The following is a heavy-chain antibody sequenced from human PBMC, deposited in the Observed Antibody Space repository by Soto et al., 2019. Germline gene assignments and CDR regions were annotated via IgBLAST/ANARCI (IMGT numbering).Heavy chain of an antibody. J-gene: IGHJ4*02. CDR1: GFSLTTSGGG. CDR3: AHRVLRTVFGLVTTTAIYFDF. D-gene: IGHD3-3*01. V-gene: IGHV2-5*02. CDR2: IYWDDDK. Sequence: QITLNESGPTQVKPRQTLTLTCTFSGFSLTTSGGGLGWIRQSPGKAPEWLALIYWDDDKRYSPSLKSRLTITKDTSKNQVVLTMADLDPADTATYYCAHRVLRTVFGLVTTTAIYFDFWGQGTPVAVSS.